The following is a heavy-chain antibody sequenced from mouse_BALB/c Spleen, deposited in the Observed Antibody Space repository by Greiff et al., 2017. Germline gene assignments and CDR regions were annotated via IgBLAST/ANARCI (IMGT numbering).Heavy chain of an antibody. V-gene: IGHV5-6-5*01. D-gene: IGHD2-1*01. CDR3: ARAGGNLAYAMDY. CDR2: ISSGGST. J-gene: IGHJ4*01. Sequence: DVKLVESGGGLVKPGGSLKLSCAASGFTFSSYAMSWVRQTPEKRLEWVASISSGGSTYYPDSVKGRFTISRDNARNILYLQMSSLRSEDTAMYYCARAGGNLAYAMDYWGQGTSVTVSS. CDR1: GFTFSSYA.